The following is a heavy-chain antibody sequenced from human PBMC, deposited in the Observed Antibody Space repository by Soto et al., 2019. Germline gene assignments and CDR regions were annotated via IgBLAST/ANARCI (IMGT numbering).Heavy chain of an antibody. Sequence: QVQLVQSGAEVKKPRSSVKVSCKASGGTFSSYTISWVRQAPGQGLEWMGRIIPILGIANYAQKFQGRVTITADKSTSTAYMELSSLRSEDTAVYYCARAYDILTGSGGYYGMDVWGQGTTVTVSS. CDR1: GGTFSSYT. CDR3: ARAYDILTGSGGYYGMDV. V-gene: IGHV1-69*02. CDR2: IIPILGIA. J-gene: IGHJ6*02. D-gene: IGHD3-9*01.